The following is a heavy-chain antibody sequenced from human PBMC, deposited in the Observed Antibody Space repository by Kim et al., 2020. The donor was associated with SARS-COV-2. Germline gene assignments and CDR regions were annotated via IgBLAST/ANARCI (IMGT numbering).Heavy chain of an antibody. V-gene: IGHV3-33*05. Sequence: GGSLRLSCKASGFPFGAYGMNWVRQAPGKGLEWVAVISIDGRNKFSADSVKGRFIISRDDSKNTLYLQMNTLRVEDTAVYFCARRDLGPLDHWGQGTLGTVSP. D-gene: IGHD3-3*01. J-gene: IGHJ4*02. CDR1: GFPFGAYG. CDR2: ISIDGRNK. CDR3: ARRDLGPLDH.